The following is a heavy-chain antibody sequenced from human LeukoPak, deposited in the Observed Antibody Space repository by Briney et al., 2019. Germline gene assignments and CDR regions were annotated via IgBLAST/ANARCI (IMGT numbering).Heavy chain of an antibody. J-gene: IGHJ4*02. V-gene: IGHV1-46*01. CDR2: INPSGGST. Sequence: ASVKVSCKASGYTFTSYYMHWLRQAPGQGLEWMGIINPSGGSTSYAQKFQGRVTMTRDTSTSTVYMELSSLRSEDTAVYYCARDACGGDCPSYYFDYWGQGTLVTVSS. CDR1: GYTFTSYY. D-gene: IGHD2-21*02. CDR3: ARDACGGDCPSYYFDY.